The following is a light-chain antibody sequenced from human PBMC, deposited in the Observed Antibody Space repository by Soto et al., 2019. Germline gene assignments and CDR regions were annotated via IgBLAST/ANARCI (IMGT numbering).Light chain of an antibody. J-gene: IGKJ1*01. CDR2: DAS. Sequence: GDRVTITCRASQSISSWLAWYQQKPGKAPKFLIYDASTLESGVPSRFSGSGFGTEFSLTISSLQPDDFGSYYCQHMRTFGQGTKVDIK. CDR1: QSISSW. V-gene: IGKV1-5*01. CDR3: QHMRT.